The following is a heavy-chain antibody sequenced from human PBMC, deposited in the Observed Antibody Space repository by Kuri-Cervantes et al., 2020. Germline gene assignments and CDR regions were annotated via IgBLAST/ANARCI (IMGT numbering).Heavy chain of an antibody. CDR1: GFTFSSYG. V-gene: IGHV3-30*03. CDR3: ARDTYYYDSSGYPSDY. J-gene: IGHJ4*02. D-gene: IGHD3-22*01. CDR2: ISYDGSNK. Sequence: GESLKISCAASGFTFSSYGMHWVRQAPGKGLEWVAVISYDGSNKYYADSVKGRFTISRDNSKNTLYLQMNSLRAEDTAVYYCARDTYYYDSSGYPSDYWGQGTLVTVSS.